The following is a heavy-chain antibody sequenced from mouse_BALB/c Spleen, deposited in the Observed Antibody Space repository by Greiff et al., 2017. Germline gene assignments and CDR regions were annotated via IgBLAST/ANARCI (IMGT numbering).Heavy chain of an antibody. V-gene: IGHV1-9*01. CDR1: GYTFSSYW. D-gene: IGHD2-4*01. CDR3: ARSGLRRGAWFAY. Sequence: QVQLQQSGAELMKPGASVKISCKATGYTFSSYWIEWVKQRPGHGLEWIGEILPGSGSTNYNEKFKGKATFTADTSSNTAYMQLSSLTSEDSAVYYCARSGLRRGAWFAYWGQGTLVTVSA. J-gene: IGHJ3*01. CDR2: ILPGSGST.